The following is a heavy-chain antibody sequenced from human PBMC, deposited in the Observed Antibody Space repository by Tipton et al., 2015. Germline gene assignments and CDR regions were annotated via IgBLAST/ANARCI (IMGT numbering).Heavy chain of an antibody. CDR3: ARRNSYSGGDCYLGNWFDP. V-gene: IGHV5-51*01. CDR2: IYPGNSDT. D-gene: IGHD2-21*01. Sequence: QLVQSGAEVKKPGESLKISCQGSGYSFSNYWIGWVRQMPGKGLEWMGIIYPGNSDTRYSPSFQGQVTFSADKSITTAYLQWRSLKASDTAMYYCARRNSYSGGDCYLGNWFDPWGQGTLVTVSS. J-gene: IGHJ5*02. CDR1: GYSFSNYW.